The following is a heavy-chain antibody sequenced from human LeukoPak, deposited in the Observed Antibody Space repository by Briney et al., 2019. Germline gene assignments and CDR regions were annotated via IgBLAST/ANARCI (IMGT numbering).Heavy chain of an antibody. D-gene: IGHD3-22*01. CDR1: GITLSNYG. V-gene: IGHV3-23*01. Sequence: AGGSLRLSCAVSGITLSNYGMSWVRQAPGKGLEWVAGISDSGGSTNYADSVKGRFTISRDNPKNTLYLQMNSLRAEDTAVYFCAKRGVVIRVILVGFHKQAYYFDSWSQGALVTVSS. CDR3: AKRGVVIRVILVGFHKQAYYFDS. J-gene: IGHJ4*02. CDR2: ISDSGGST.